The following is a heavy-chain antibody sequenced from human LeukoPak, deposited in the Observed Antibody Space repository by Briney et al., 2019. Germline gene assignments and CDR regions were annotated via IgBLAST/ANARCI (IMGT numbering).Heavy chain of an antibody. D-gene: IGHD4-23*01. Sequence: SETLSLTCAVSGGSISSGGYSWRWIRQPPGKGLEWIGYIYHSGSTYYNPSLKSRVTISVDRSKNQFSLKLSSVTAADTAVYYCARGVGYGGSPGDYWGQGTLVTVSS. CDR2: IYHSGST. CDR3: ARGVGYGGSPGDY. V-gene: IGHV4-30-2*01. CDR1: GGSISSGGYS. J-gene: IGHJ4*02.